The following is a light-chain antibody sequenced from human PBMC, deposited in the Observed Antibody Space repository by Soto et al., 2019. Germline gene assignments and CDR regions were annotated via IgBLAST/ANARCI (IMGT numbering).Light chain of an antibody. Sequence: QSVLTQPPSTSGTPGQRVTVSCSGSSSNIGSNTVNWYQHLPGTAPKLLIYSNNQRPSGVPDRFSGSKSGTSASLAVSGLQSEDEADYYCAAWDASLNGYVFGTGTKVTVL. V-gene: IGLV1-44*01. CDR3: AAWDASLNGYV. CDR1: SSNIGSNT. CDR2: SNN. J-gene: IGLJ1*01.